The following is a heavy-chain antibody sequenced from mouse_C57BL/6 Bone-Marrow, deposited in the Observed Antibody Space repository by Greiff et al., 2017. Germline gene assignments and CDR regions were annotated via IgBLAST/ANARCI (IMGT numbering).Heavy chain of an antibody. CDR3: AREKVIMDY. J-gene: IGHJ4*01. D-gene: IGHD2-13*01. V-gene: IGHV3-6*01. CDR2: ISYDGSN. Sequence: ESGPGLVKPSQSLSLTCSVTGYSITSGYYWNWIRQFPGNKLEWMGYISYDGSNNYNPSLKNRISITRDTSKNQFFLKLNSVTTEDTATYYCAREKVIMDYWGQGTSVTVSS. CDR1: GYSITSGYY.